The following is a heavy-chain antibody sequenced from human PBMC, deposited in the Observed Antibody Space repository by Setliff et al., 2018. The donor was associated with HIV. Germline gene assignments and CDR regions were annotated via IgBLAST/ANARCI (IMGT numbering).Heavy chain of an antibody. Sequence: ASVKVSCKASGYTFLNYDINWLRQAPGQGLEWMGRLTPHSGDTISADRFQGRLVMTTNTSTTTAFMELSSLRSDDTALYFCARGWGLWFGQLSILPLDPWGRGTLVTVSS. CDR2: LTPHSGDT. J-gene: IGHJ5*02. CDR3: ARGWGLWFGQLSILPLDP. CDR1: GYTFLNYD. D-gene: IGHD3-10*01. V-gene: IGHV1-8*01.